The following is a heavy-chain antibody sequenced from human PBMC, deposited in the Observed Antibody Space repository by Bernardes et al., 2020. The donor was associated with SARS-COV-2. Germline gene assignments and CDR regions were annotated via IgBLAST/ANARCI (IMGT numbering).Heavy chain of an antibody. J-gene: IGHJ6*02. CDR1: GGSISSSSYY. V-gene: IGHV4-39*01. D-gene: IGHD6-6*01. CDR3: ASPSIAARPGAYYYYGMDV. CDR2: IYYSGST. Sequence: SETLSHTCTVSGGSISSSSYYWGWIRQPPGKGLEWIGSIYYSGSTYYNPSLKSRVTISVDTSKNQFSLKLSSVTAADTAVYYCASPSIAARPGAYYYYGMDVWGQGTTVTVSS.